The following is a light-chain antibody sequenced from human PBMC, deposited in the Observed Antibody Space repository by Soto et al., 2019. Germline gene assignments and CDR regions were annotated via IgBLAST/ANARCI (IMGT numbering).Light chain of an antibody. V-gene: IGKV3-20*01. Sequence: EIVLTQSPGTLSLSPGERATLSCRASQSVSSSYLAWYQQKPGQAPRLLIYGASSRATGIPDMFSGSGSGTDFTLTISRLEPEDFAVYYCQQYGSSHTFGQGTKLYI. CDR1: QSVSSSY. CDR3: QQYGSSHT. J-gene: IGKJ2*01. CDR2: GAS.